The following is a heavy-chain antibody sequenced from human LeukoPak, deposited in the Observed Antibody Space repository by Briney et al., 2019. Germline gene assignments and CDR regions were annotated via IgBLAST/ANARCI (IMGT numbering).Heavy chain of an antibody. CDR3: AKPKDRGYSGSYFDY. D-gene: IGHD1-26*01. V-gene: IGHV3-30*18. CDR1: GFTFSSYG. CDR2: ISYDGSNK. J-gene: IGHJ4*02. Sequence: PGGSLRLSCAASGFTFSSYGMHWVRQAPGKGLEWVAVISYDGSNKYYADSVKGRFTISRDNSKNTLYLQMNSLRAEDTAVYYCAKPKDRGYSGSYFDYWGQGTLVTVSS.